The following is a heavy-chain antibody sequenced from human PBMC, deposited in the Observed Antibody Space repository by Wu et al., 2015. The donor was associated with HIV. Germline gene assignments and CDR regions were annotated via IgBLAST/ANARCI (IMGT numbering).Heavy chain of an antibody. Sequence: HVQLEQSGAVVRKPGASVRVPCKVSGYSLIKLSIHWVRQAPGKGLEWMGGFDPEDGKTIYAQKFQGRVAMTEDRSTDTAYVDLKSLRYEDTAVYYCARGSGNQELSSSYYYYGLDVWGQGTTVTVSS. D-gene: IGHD3-10*01. V-gene: IGHV1-24*01. CDR3: ARGSGNQELSSSYYYYGLDV. J-gene: IGHJ6*02. CDR2: FDPEDGKT. CDR1: GYSLIKLS.